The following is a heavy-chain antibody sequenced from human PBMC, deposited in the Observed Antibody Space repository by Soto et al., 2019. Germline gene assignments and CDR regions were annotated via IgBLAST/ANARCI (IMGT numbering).Heavy chain of an antibody. CDR1: GYSFTSYW. J-gene: IGHJ4*02. CDR3: ARRGFYSTAMTKTFDY. CDR2: IYPGDSDT. Sequence: PGESLKISCKGSGYSFTSYWIGWMRQMPGEGLEWMGIIYPGDSDTRYSPSFQGQVTISADKSINTAYLQWSSLKASDTAIYYCARRGFYSTAMTKTFDYWGQGTLVTVSS. D-gene: IGHD5-18*01. V-gene: IGHV5-51*01.